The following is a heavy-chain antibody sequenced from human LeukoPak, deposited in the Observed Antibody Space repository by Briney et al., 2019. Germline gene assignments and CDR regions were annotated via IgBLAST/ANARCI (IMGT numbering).Heavy chain of an antibody. CDR3: ARDRYYYDSSGYSLIFDY. CDR1: DDSITMYY. D-gene: IGHD3-22*01. V-gene: IGHV4-59*12. Sequence: SETLSLTCSVSDDSITMYYWTWIRQPPGKGLEWIGYIYYSGSTNYNPSLKSRVTISVDTSKNQFSLKLSSVTAADTAVYYCARDRYYYDSSGYSLIFDYWGQGTLVTVSS. CDR2: IYYSGST. J-gene: IGHJ4*02.